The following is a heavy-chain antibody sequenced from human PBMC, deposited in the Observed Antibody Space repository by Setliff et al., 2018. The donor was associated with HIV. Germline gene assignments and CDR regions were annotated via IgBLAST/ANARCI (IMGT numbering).Heavy chain of an antibody. J-gene: IGHJ6*02. CDR2: IYHSGST. V-gene: IGHV4-38-2*01. D-gene: IGHD6-6*01. CDR1: GYSISSGHY. CDR3: ARQYSRQYGMDV. Sequence: SETLSLTCAVSGYSISSGHYWGWIRQPPGKGLEWIGSIYHSGSTYYNPSLKSRVTISVATSKNQFSLKLSSVTAADTAVYYCARQYSRQYGMDVWGQGTTVTVSS.